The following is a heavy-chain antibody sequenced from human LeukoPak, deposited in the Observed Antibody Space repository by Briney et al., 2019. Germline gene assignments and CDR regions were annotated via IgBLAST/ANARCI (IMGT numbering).Heavy chain of an antibody. J-gene: IGHJ5*02. D-gene: IGHD5-24*01. V-gene: IGHV4-34*01. CDR1: GGSFSGYY. CDR3: ASHKTEGEMATPWDAWFDP. Sequence: SEALSLTCAVYGGSFSGYYWSWIRQPPGKGLEWIGEINHSGSTNYNPSPKSRVTISVDTSKNQFSLKLSSVTAADTAVYYCASHKTEGEMATPWDAWFDPWGQGTLVTVSS. CDR2: INHSGST.